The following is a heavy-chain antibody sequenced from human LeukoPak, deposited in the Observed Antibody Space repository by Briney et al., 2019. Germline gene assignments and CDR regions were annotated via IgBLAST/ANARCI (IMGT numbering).Heavy chain of an antibody. CDR1: GFTFSSYG. V-gene: IGHV3-33*08. CDR2: IWYDGSNT. CDR3: ARDRSTTHFDY. D-gene: IGHD5/OR15-5a*01. Sequence: GGSLRLSCAASGFTFSSYGMHWFRQAPGKGLEWVAMIWYDGSNTYYADSVKGRFTISRDNSKNTLFLQMDSLRAEDTAVYYCARDRSTTHFDYWGQGTLVTVSS. J-gene: IGHJ4*02.